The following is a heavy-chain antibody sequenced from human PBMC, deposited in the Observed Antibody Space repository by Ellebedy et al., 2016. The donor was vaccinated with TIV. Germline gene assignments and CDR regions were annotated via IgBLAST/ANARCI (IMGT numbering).Heavy chain of an antibody. V-gene: IGHV1-24*01. CDR3: ARAGASGSYEGYFDY. Sequence: ASVKVSXXVSGYTLTELSMHWVRQAPGKGLEWMGGFDPEDGETIYAQKFQGRVTMTEDTSTDTAYMELSSLRSEDTAVYYCARAGASGSYEGYFDYWGQGTLVTVSS. CDR2: FDPEDGET. D-gene: IGHD1-26*01. CDR1: GYTLTELS. J-gene: IGHJ4*02.